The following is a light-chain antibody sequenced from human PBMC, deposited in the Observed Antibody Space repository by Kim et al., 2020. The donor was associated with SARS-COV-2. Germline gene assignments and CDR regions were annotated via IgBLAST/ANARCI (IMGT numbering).Light chain of an antibody. CDR1: QTVLSSSNNKNY. Sequence: ATINCKSSQTVLSSSNNKNYLAWYQQRPGRPPKLLIYWASSREYGVTVRFSGSGSGADFTLTISSLQAEDVAVYFCQQYFGTPLTFGGGTKVDIK. V-gene: IGKV4-1*01. J-gene: IGKJ4*01. CDR2: WAS. CDR3: QQYFGTPLT.